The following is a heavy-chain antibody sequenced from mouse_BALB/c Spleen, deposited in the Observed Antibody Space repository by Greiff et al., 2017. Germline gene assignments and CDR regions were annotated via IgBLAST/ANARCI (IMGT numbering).Heavy chain of an antibody. CDR2: IWAGGST. J-gene: IGHJ3*01. Sequence: VKLVESGPGLVAPSQSLSITCTVSGFSLTSYGVHWVRQPPGKGLEWLGVIWAGGSTNYNSALMSRLSISKDNSKSQVFLKMNSLQTDDTAMYYCARVRDYDQGLAYWGQGTLVTVSA. CDR3: ARVRDYDQGLAY. CDR1: GFSLTSYG. V-gene: IGHV2-9*02. D-gene: IGHD2-4*01.